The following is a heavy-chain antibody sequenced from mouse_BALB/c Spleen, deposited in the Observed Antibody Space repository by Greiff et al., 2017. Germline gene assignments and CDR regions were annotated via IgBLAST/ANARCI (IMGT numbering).Heavy chain of an antibody. D-gene: IGHD2-4*01. CDR1: GYTFTEYT. J-gene: IGHJ3*01. V-gene: IGHV1-18*01. Sequence: VHVKQSGPELVKPGASVKISCKTSGYTFTEYTMHWVKQSHGKSLEWIGGINPNNGGTSYNQKFKGKATLTVDKSSSTAYMELRSLTSEDSAVYYCARGTMITTSWFAYWGQGTLVTVSA. CDR2: INPNNGGT. CDR3: ARGTMITTSWFAY.